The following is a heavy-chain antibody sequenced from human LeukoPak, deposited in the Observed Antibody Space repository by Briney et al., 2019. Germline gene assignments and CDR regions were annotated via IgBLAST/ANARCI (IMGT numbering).Heavy chain of an antibody. Sequence: GRSLRLSCAASGFTFSSYAMHWVRQAPGKGLEWVAVISYDGSNKYYADSVKGRVIISRDNSKNTLYLQMNSLRTEDTAVYYCAKGEVVTAIFPSYYFDYWGQGSLVTVSS. V-gene: IGHV3-30*04. CDR3: AKGEVVTAIFPSYYFDY. CDR1: GFTFSSYA. J-gene: IGHJ4*02. CDR2: ISYDGSNK. D-gene: IGHD2-21*02.